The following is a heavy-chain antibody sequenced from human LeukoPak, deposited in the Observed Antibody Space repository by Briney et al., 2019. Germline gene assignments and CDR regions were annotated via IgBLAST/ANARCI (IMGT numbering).Heavy chain of an antibody. CDR1: GFTFNNAW. J-gene: IGHJ6*03. V-gene: IGHV3-15*01. D-gene: IGHD1-26*01. CDR2: IKSKTDGGTT. Sequence: GGSLRLSCAASGFTFNNAWMSWVRQAPGKGLEWVGRIKSKTDGGTTDYAAPVKGRFTISRDDSKNTLYLQMNSLKTEDTAVYYCTTGYHYYYYYMDVWGKGTTVTVSS. CDR3: TTGYHYYYYYMDV.